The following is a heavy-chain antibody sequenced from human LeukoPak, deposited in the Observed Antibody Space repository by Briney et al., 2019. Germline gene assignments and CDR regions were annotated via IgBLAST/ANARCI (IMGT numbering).Heavy chain of an antibody. CDR2: IIPIFGTA. D-gene: IGHD3-3*01. J-gene: IGHJ5*02. CDR1: GGTFSSYA. Sequence: ASVNVSCKASGGTFSSYAISWVRQAPGQGLEWMGGIIPIFGTANYAQKFQGRVTITADESTSTAYMELSSLRSEDTAVYYCARVYHVLRFLEGSNWFDPWGQGTLVIVSS. CDR3: ARVYHVLRFLEGSNWFDP. V-gene: IGHV1-69*13.